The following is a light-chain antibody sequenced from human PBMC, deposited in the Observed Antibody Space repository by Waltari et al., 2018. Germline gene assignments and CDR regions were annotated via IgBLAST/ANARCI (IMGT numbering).Light chain of an antibody. J-gene: IGKJ2*01. V-gene: IGKV4-1*01. CDR3: QQYYTTPYT. Sequence: DIVMTQSPDSLAMSLGERATIHCKSSQSFLYSANNKNYLTWYQQKPGQPPNLLIYWASTRESGVPDRFSGSGSGTDFTLTISSLQAEDVAVYYCQQYYTTPYTFGQGTKLEIK. CDR1: QSFLYSANNKNY. CDR2: WAS.